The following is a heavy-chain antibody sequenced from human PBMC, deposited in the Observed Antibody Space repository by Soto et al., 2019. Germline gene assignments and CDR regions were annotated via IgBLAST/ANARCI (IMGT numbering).Heavy chain of an antibody. D-gene: IGHD3-16*01. CDR2: IYYTQR. CDR1: GGSISSYY. V-gene: IGHV4-59*01. CDR3: ARVGGDLWRYPWFDP. Sequence: LSLTCTVSGGSISSYYWSWIRQPPGKGLEWIGYIYYTQRFEGRATWTRDTSTSTVYLELSSLRSEDTAVYYCARVGGDLWRYPWFDPWGQGTLVTVSS. J-gene: IGHJ5*02.